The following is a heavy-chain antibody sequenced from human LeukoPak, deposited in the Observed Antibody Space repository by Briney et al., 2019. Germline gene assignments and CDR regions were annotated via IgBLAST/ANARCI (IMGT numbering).Heavy chain of an antibody. CDR2: ISSSSSTI. J-gene: IGHJ3*02. Sequence: HPGGSLRLSCAATGFTFSSYSMNWVRQAPGKGLEWVSYISSSSSTIYYADSVKGRFTISRDNAKNSLYLQMNSLRAEDTAVYYCARDYTLHDAFDIWGQGTMVTVSS. CDR1: GFTFSSYS. V-gene: IGHV3-48*01. CDR3: ARDYTLHDAFDI.